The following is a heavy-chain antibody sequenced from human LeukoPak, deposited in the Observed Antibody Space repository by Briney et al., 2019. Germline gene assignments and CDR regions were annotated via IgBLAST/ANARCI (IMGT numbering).Heavy chain of an antibody. J-gene: IGHJ4*02. CDR2: IYYTGST. Sequence: SETLSLTCTVSGGSISSAGYYWSWIRQPPGKGLEWIGYIYYTGSTNYNPFLKSRVTISADTSRNHFSLKLSSVTAADTAVYYCARYGSGTYRQFDYWGQGTLVTVSS. D-gene: IGHD3-10*01. V-gene: IGHV4-61*03. CDR1: GGSISSAGYY. CDR3: ARYGSGTYRQFDY.